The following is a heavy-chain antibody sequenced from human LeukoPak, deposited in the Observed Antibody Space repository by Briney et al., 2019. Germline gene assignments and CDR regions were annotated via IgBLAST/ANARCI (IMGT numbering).Heavy chain of an antibody. CDR1: GFTFDDYA. Sequence: GRSLRLSCAASGFTFDDYAMHWVRQAPGKGLEWVSGISWNSGSIGYADSVKGRFTISRDNAKNSLYLQMNSLRAEDMALYYCAKGGGTTVTTSDFDYWGQGTWSPSPQ. CDR2: ISWNSGSI. D-gene: IGHD4-17*01. CDR3: AKGGGTTVTTSDFDY. J-gene: IGHJ4*02. V-gene: IGHV3-9*03.